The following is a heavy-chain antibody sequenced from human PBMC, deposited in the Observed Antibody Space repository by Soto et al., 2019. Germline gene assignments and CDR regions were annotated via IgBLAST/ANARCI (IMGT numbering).Heavy chain of an antibody. CDR2: IDPRDSYV. CDR3: ARLFCSTTTCDSWFDP. D-gene: IGHD2-2*01. CDR1: GYTFTTFW. V-gene: IGHV5-10-1*01. Sequence: GESLKISCTGFGYTFTTFWISWVRQMPGKDLEWMGRIDPRDSYVNYSPSFQGHVTISLDKSISTAYLQWGSLKASDTAMYYCARLFCSTTTCDSWFDPWGQGTLVPVCS. J-gene: IGHJ5*02.